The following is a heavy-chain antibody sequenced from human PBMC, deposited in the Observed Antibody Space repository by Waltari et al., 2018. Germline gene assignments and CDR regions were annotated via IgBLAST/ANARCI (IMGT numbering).Heavy chain of an antibody. CDR2: VQASGST. CDR1: GDSLGTNY. CDR3: ARALWRVGTRGDFFDI. J-gene: IGHJ3*02. V-gene: IGHV4-4*08. D-gene: IGHD1-7*01. Sequence: QVQLRESGPGLVKSSETLSLTCSVSGDSLGTNYWSWIRQSPGKGLEWIGYVQASGSTDYNPSFMGRVTMSAGASKNQFSLTRKSLTAADTATYFCARALWRVGTRGDFFDIWGRGTTVTVS.